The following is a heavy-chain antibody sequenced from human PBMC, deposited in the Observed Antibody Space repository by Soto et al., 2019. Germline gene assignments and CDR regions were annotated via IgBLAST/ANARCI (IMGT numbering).Heavy chain of an antibody. CDR2: IYYSGST. CDR1: GGSISSYY. D-gene: IGHD4-17*01. J-gene: IGHJ3*02. V-gene: IGHV4-59*08. CDR3: ARRYGGAFDI. Sequence: QVQLQESGPGLVKPSETLSLTCTVSGGSISSYYWNWIRQPPGKGLEWIGYIYYSGSTNYNPSLKSRVTLSVDTSKNQFSLKLSSVTAADTAVYYCARRYGGAFDIWGQGTMVTVSS.